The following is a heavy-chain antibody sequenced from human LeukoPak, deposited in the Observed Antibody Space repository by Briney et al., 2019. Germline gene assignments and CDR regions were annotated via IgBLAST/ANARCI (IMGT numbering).Heavy chain of an antibody. CDR1: GYTFTGYY. D-gene: IGHD5-18*01. Sequence: GASVKVSCKASGYTFTGYYMHWVRQAPGQGLEWMGWINPNSGGTNYAQKFQGRVTMTRATSISTAYMELSRLRSDDTAVYYCASYTAMDHDAFDIWGQGTMVTVSS. CDR2: INPNSGGT. V-gene: IGHV1-2*02. J-gene: IGHJ3*02. CDR3: ASYTAMDHDAFDI.